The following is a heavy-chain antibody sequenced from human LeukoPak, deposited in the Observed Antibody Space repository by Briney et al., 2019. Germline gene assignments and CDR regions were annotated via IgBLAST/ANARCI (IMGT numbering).Heavy chain of an antibody. CDR3: ATYSGAHHKTFDD. D-gene: IGHD1-26*01. CDR1: GFTFSNYA. J-gene: IGHJ4*02. V-gene: IGHV3-30*04. Sequence: PGRSLRLSCAASGFTFSNYAMHWVRQAPDKGLEWVALISYDGSNKYYADSVKGRFTISRDNAKNSLYLQMNSLRAEDTAVYYCATYSGAHHKTFDDWGQGTLVTVSS. CDR2: ISYDGSNK.